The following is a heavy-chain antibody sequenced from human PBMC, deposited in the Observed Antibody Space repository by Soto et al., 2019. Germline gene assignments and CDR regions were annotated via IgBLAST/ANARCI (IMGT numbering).Heavy chain of an antibody. J-gene: IGHJ4*02. CDR3: TTDNCRSSPCYLTY. V-gene: IGHV3-15*07. Sequence: GGSLRLSCAASGIPFTTTYMNWVRQAPGKGLEWVGRIKSKNVGETTDYSAPVKGRFALSRDDSRNTVSLQMDSLKSEDTAIYYCTTDNCRSSPCYLTYCAQGALVPVSS. D-gene: IGHD3-16*02. CDR1: GIPFTTTY. CDR2: IKSKNVGETT.